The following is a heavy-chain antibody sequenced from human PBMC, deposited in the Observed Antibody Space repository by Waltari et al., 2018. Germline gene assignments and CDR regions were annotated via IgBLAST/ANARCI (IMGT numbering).Heavy chain of an antibody. V-gene: IGHV3-21*06. CDR1: GFTFSRDT. CDR3: ARGAVGPES. CDR2: ISGIGSYI. J-gene: IGHJ4*02. D-gene: IGHD1-26*01. Sequence: EVHLVESGGGLVKPGGSLRLSCAASGFTFSRDTMNWVRQAPGKGLEWMSSISGIGSYIYYADSVKGRFTISRDNANNSLYLQRNSLRAEDTAMYYCARGAVGPESWGQGILVIVSS.